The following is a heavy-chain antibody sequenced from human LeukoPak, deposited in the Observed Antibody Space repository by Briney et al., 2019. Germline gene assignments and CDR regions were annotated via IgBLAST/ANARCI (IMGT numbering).Heavy chain of an antibody. J-gene: IGHJ6*02. D-gene: IGHD3-3*01. CDR3: ASIFGVGRDYYGMDV. V-gene: IGHV3-33*01. CDR2: IWYDGSNK. CDR1: GFTFSSYG. Sequence: GGSLRLSCAASGFTFSSYGMHWVRQAPGKGLEWVAVIWYDGSNKYYADSVKGRFTISRDNSKNTLYLQMNSLRAEDTAVYYCASIFGVGRDYYGMDVWGQGTTVTVSS.